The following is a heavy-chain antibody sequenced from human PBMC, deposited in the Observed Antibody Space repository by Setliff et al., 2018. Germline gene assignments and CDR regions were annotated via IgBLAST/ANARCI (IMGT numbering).Heavy chain of an antibody. V-gene: IGHV1-18*01. CDR3: ARINFYVSSGYYYAPDY. J-gene: IGHJ4*02. CDR2: INNYSFKT. Sequence: ASVKVSCKTSGYTFTNYGITWVRQAPGQGLEWMGWINNYSFKTNYPQKFLGRVTVTTDTSTGTAYMELGCLTSDDTAIYYCARINFYVSSGYYYAPDYWGPGTRVTVSS. D-gene: IGHD3-22*01. CDR1: GYTFTNYG.